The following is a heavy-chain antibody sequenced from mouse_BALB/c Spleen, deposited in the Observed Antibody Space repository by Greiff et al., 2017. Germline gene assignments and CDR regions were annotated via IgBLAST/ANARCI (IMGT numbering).Heavy chain of an antibody. Sequence: EVKLVESGGGLVKPGGSLKLSCAASGFTFSSYAMSWVRQTPEKRLEWVATISSGGSYTYYPDSVKGRFTISRDNAKNTLYLQMSSLRSEDTAMYYCARRGGARATDYAMDYWGQGTSVTVSS. CDR3: ARRGGARATDYAMDY. J-gene: IGHJ4*01. CDR1: GFTFSSYA. CDR2: ISSGGSYT. D-gene: IGHD3-1*01. V-gene: IGHV5-9-3*01.